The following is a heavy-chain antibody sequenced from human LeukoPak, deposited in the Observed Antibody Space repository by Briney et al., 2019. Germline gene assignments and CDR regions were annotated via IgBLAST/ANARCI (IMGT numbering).Heavy chain of an antibody. CDR2: ISYTGST. Sequence: SETVSLTCTVSGCSISRSNYYWAWIREPPGKGMEWIGSISYTGSTFYNPSLKSRVTIFVDTSKNQFSLKLSSVTAADTAIYYCARAERSGSSFPWDYWGQGTLVTVSS. CDR1: GCSISRSNYY. D-gene: IGHD6-13*01. J-gene: IGHJ4*02. V-gene: IGHV4-39*01. CDR3: ARAERSGSSFPWDY.